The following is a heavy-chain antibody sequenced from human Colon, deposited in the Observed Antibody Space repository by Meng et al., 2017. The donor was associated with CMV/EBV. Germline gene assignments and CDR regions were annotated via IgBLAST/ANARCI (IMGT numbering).Heavy chain of an antibody. CDR3: ARLRLRGSGSHPFDP. D-gene: IGHD3-22*01. CDR2: IYPGDSDS. J-gene: IGHJ5*02. V-gene: IGHV5-51*01. CDR1: GYNFANYW. Sequence: GESLNISCQGSGYNFANYWIGWVRQMPGKGLEWMGMIYPGDSDSRYSPSFDGQVTFSADVSISTAYLQWSSLMASDTAMYFCARLRLRGSGSHPFDPWGQGTRVTVSS.